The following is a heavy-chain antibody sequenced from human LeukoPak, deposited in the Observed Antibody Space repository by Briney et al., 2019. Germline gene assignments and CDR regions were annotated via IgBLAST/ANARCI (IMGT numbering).Heavy chain of an antibody. CDR3: ARLSYGSGSPYFDY. CDR1: GGSISSSSYY. D-gene: IGHD3-10*01. Sequence: SSETLSLTCTVSGGSISSSSYYWGWIRQPPGKGLEWIGSIYYSGSTYYNPSLKSRVTISVDTSKNQFSLKLSSVTTADTAVYYCARLSYGSGSPYFDYWGQGTLVTVSS. CDR2: IYYSGST. J-gene: IGHJ4*02. V-gene: IGHV4-39*01.